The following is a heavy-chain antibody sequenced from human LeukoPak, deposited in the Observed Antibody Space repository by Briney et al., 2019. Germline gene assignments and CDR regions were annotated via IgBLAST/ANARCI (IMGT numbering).Heavy chain of an antibody. V-gene: IGHV1-18*01. CDR1: GYTFTSHG. CDR3: AKADSVTITVAGLSYFDD. D-gene: IGHD6-19*01. Sequence: ASVKVSCKASGYTFTSHGISWVRQAPGQGLGWLGWISTYNGNTKYAQKLQGRVTMTTDTSTSTAYMELGSLRSDDTAVYYCAKADSVTITVAGLSYFDDWGQGTLVTVSS. CDR2: ISTYNGNT. J-gene: IGHJ4*02.